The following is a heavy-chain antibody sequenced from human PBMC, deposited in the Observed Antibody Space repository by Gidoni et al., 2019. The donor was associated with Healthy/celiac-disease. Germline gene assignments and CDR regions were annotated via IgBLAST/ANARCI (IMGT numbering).Heavy chain of an antibody. CDR1: GFTFDDYA. CDR3: AKVNYYDSSGPFDY. V-gene: IGHV3-9*01. CDR2: ISWNSGCI. J-gene: IGHJ4*02. Sequence: EVQLVESGGGLVQPGRSLRLSCAASGFTFDDYAMHWVRQAPGKGLEWVSGISWNSGCIGYADSVKGRFTISRDNAKNSLYLQMNSLRAEDTALYYCAKVNYYDSSGPFDYWGQGTLVTVSS. D-gene: IGHD3-22*01.